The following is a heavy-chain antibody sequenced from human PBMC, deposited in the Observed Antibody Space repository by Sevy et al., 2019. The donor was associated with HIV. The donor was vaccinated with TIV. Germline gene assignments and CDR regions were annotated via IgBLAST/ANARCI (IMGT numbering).Heavy chain of an antibody. CDR3: ARDCSSTTCLWGMDV. CDR2: IKLDGSEK. CDR1: GFSFSNYW. J-gene: IGHJ6*02. Sequence: GGSLRLSCAASGFSFSNYWMSWVRQAPVKGLEWVANIKLDGSEKYYVDSVKGRFTISRDNAKKSLYLQMNSLRTEDTAVYYCARDCSSTTCLWGMDVWGQGTTVTVSS. D-gene: IGHD2-2*01. V-gene: IGHV3-7*03.